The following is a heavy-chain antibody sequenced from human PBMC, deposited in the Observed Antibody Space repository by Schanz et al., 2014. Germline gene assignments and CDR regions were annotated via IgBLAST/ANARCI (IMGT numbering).Heavy chain of an antibody. Sequence: EVQLVESGGGVVRPGGSLRLSCAASGFGFDDYAMSWVRQAPGKGLEWVSGINWNGGSTGYADSVKGRFTISRDNANNSLYLQMSSLRAEDTALYCCARDSGSSSWCPSDDWGQGTLVTVSS. CDR1: GFGFDDYA. J-gene: IGHJ4*02. CDR3: ARDSGSSSWCPSDD. D-gene: IGHD6-13*01. V-gene: IGHV3-20*04. CDR2: INWNGGST.